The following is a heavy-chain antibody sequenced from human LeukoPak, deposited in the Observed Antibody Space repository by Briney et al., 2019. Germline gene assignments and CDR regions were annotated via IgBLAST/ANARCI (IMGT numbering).Heavy chain of an antibody. CDR1: GGTFSSYA. CDR2: IIPIFGAA. D-gene: IGHD5-18*01. J-gene: IGHJ6*03. CDR3: ARGGYSYGFYYYYYMDV. Sequence: SEKVSCKASGGTFSSYAISWVRQAPGQGLEWMGGIIPIFGAANYAQKFQGRVTITTDESTSTAYMELSSLRSEDTAVYYCARGGYSYGFYYYYYMDVWGKGTTVTVSS. V-gene: IGHV1-69*05.